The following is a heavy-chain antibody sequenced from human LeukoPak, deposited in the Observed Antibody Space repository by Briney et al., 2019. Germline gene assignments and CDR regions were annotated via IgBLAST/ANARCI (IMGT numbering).Heavy chain of an antibody. Sequence: GGALRDSSAVSGFTFRTYWMHWVRPAPAKGLLWGSRISGDGPLTTYSASVRGRFTISTDNAKNTLYLQMNNLRAEDTAAYYCARVVGSTMRAPFDFWGQGMLVTVSS. V-gene: IGHV3-74*03. CDR1: GFTFRTYW. J-gene: IGHJ4*02. CDR2: ISGDGPLT. D-gene: IGHD1-26*01. CDR3: ARVVGSTMRAPFDF.